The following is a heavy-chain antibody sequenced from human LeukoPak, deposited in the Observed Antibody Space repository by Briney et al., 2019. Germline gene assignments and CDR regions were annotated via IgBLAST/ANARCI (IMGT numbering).Heavy chain of an antibody. CDR2: ISSSSTYT. V-gene: IGHV3-11*05. CDR3: ARGRGSGSRWGCAFDI. D-gene: IGHD3-10*01. CDR1: KFTFSNYY. J-gene: IGHJ3*02. Sequence: GGSLRLSCAASKFTFSNYYMSWIRQAPGKGLEWVSYISSSSTYTDYADSVKGRFTISRDNAKNSLYLRMNTLRDEDTAVYYCARGRGSGSRWGCAFDIWGQGTVVTVSS.